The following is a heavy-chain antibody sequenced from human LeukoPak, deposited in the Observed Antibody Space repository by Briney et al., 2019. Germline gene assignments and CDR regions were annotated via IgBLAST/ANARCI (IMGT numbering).Heavy chain of an antibody. V-gene: IGHV4-59*01. CDR3: AATIKRDYGDTVLNY. Sequence: SETLSLTCTVPGDSISSYYWSWLRQPPGKGLEWIAYMHNGVHTNYNPSLKSRVTISGDTSKNQFSLKLTSVTAADTAVYFCAATIKRDYGDTVLNYWGQGTLVTVSS. D-gene: IGHD4/OR15-4a*01. J-gene: IGHJ4*02. CDR1: GDSISSYY. CDR2: MHNGVHT.